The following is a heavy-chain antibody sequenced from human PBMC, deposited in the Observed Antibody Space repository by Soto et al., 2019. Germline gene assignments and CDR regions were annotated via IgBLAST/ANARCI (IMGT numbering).Heavy chain of an antibody. CDR2: VWVDGSNK. V-gene: IGHV3-33*01. CDR3: ARAYDTSGYPYFDY. CDR1: GFTLSRYG. D-gene: IGHD3-22*01. Sequence: GGSLRLSCAASGFTLSRYGMHWVRQAPGKGLGWVGVVWVDGSNKNYSDSVKGRFTVSKDNSTNTLYLQMHGLGAEATAVYYYARAYDTSGYPYFDYWGQGTLVTVSS. J-gene: IGHJ4*02.